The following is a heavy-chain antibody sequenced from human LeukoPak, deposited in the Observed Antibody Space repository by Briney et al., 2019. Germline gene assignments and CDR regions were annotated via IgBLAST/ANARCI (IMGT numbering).Heavy chain of an antibody. D-gene: IGHD5-12*01. V-gene: IGHV1-69*04. CDR1: GFTFSSNG. Sequence: SVKLSCKTSGFTFSSNGISWVRQAPGQGLEWIGRTIPIVDITTYSQTFHGRVTITADRYTSTTYMELSSLRPQDTAVYYCARDHRVATIYFHYWGQGNLVSVSS. CDR3: ARDHRVATIYFHY. CDR2: TIPIVDIT. J-gene: IGHJ4*02.